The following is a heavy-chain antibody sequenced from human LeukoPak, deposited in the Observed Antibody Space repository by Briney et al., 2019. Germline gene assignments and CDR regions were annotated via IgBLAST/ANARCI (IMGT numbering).Heavy chain of an antibody. CDR3: VRGGYGPDY. D-gene: IGHD5-12*01. CDR1: GFTFSTYW. Sequence: GGSLRLSCAASGFTFSTYWMSWVRQAPGKGLEWVANIKQDGSVKNYVDSVKGRFTISRDNANNSLYLQTNSLRADDTAMYYCVRGGYGPDYWGQGTLVTVSS. CDR2: IKQDGSVK. V-gene: IGHV3-7*01. J-gene: IGHJ4*02.